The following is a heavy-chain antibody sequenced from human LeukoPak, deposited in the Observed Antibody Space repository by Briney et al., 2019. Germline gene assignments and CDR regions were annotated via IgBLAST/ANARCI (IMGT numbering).Heavy chain of an antibody. CDR2: INPNSGGT. CDR1: GYTFTGYY. D-gene: IGHD3-22*01. CDR3: ARRYDSSGYSYYMDV. J-gene: IGHJ6*03. Sequence: ASVKVSCKASGYTFTGYYMHWVRQAPGQGLEWMGWINPNSGGTNYAQKFQGRVTMTRDTSISTAYMELSRLRSDDTAVYYCARRYDSSGYSYYMDVWGKGTTVTVSS. V-gene: IGHV1-2*02.